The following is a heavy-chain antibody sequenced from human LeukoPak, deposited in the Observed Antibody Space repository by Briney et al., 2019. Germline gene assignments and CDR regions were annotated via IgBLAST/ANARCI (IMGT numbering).Heavy chain of an antibody. V-gene: IGHV3-33*01. CDR1: GFTFSSYG. J-gene: IGHJ4*02. CDR3: ARDTYDFWSGYYRLRGVDY. CDR2: IWYDGSNK. D-gene: IGHD3-3*01. Sequence: GGSLRLSCAASGFTFSSYGMHWVRQAPSKGLEWVAVIWYDGSNKYYADSVKGRFTISRDNSKNTLYLQMNSLRAEDTAVYYCARDTYDFWSGYYRLRGVDYWGQGTLVTVSS.